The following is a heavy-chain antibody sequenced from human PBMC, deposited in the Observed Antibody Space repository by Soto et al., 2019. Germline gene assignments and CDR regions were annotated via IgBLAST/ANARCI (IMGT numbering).Heavy chain of an antibody. CDR1: GFSFSSYG. CDR2: VRYDGVNK. V-gene: IGHV3-33*01. J-gene: IGHJ4*02. CDR3: ARHGDPMISATETDS. D-gene: IGHD3-16*01. Sequence: QVQLVESGGGVVQPGGSLRLSCAASGFSFSSYGMYWVRQAPGKGLEWVALVRYDGVNKYYSDSVKGRFTIIRDISSNTLHLQMSSLRVEDTAVYYCARHGDPMISATETDSWGQGTPVTVSS.